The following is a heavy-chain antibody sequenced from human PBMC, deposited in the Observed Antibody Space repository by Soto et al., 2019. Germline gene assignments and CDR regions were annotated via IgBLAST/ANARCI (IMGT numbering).Heavy chain of an antibody. D-gene: IGHD6-19*01. CDR3: ARPAVAGANWFDP. Sequence: DVQLVESGGGLVKPGGSLRLSRAASGFTFSTYDMNWVRQAPGKGLEWVSYISSGSGYIYYADSVKGRFTISRDNAKNSLYLQMNSLSAEDTAIYYCARPAVAGANWFDPWGQGTLVTVSS. V-gene: IGHV3-21*01. J-gene: IGHJ5*02. CDR1: GFTFSTYD. CDR2: ISSGSGYI.